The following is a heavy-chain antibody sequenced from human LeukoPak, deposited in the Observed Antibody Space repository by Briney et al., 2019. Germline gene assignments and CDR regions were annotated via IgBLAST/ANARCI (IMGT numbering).Heavy chain of an antibody. CDR2: IYHSGST. CDR1: GYSISIGYY. CDR3: ATYGSGSYWFDY. Sequence: SETLSLTCTVSGYSISIGYYWGWIRQPPGKWLEWIGSIYHSGSTYYNPSLKSRVTLSVDKSKNQFSLKLSSVTAADTAVYYCATYGSGSYWFDYWGQGTLVTVSS. V-gene: IGHV4-38-2*02. D-gene: IGHD3-10*01. J-gene: IGHJ4*02.